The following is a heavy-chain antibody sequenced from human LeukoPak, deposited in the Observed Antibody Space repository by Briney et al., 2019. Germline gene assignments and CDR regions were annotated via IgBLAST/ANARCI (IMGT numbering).Heavy chain of an antibody. CDR2: IYYSGST. D-gene: IGHD3-10*01. V-gene: IGHV4-39*07. CDR1: GGSISSSSYY. CDR3: ARDRGVRVFYGMDV. J-gene: IGHJ6*02. Sequence: PSETLSLTCTVSGGSISSSSYYWGWIRQPPGKGLEWIGSIYYSGSTYYNPSLKSRVTISVDTSKNQFSLKLNSVTAADTAVYYCARDRGVRVFYGMDVWGQGTTVTVSS.